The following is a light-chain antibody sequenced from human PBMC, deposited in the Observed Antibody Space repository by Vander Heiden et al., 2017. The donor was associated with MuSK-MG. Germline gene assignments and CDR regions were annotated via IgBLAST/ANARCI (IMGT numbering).Light chain of an antibody. Sequence: QSALTQPRSVSGSPGQSVTISCTGTSSDVGAYKYVSWYQQHPGKAPKVMSYDVSKRPSGIPERFSGSKSGNTASLTISGLQAEDEADYYCCSYAGSKTFYVFGTATKVTVL. J-gene: IGLJ1*01. V-gene: IGLV2-11*01. CDR3: CSYAGSKTFYV. CDR1: SSDVGAYKY. CDR2: DVS.